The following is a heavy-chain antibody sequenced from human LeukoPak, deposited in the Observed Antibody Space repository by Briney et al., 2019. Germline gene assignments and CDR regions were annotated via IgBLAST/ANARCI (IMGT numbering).Heavy chain of an antibody. CDR2: IRSKANSYAT. Sequence: PGGSLRLSCAASGFTFSGSAMHWVRQASGKGLEWVGRIRSKANSYATAYAASVKGRFTISRDDSKNTAYLQMNSLKTEDTAVYYCTRTFDSSTYYRERVSPTEYNWFDPWGQGTLVIVSS. J-gene: IGHJ5*02. CDR1: GFTFSGSA. V-gene: IGHV3-73*01. D-gene: IGHD3-22*01. CDR3: TRTFDSSTYYRERVSPTEYNWFDP.